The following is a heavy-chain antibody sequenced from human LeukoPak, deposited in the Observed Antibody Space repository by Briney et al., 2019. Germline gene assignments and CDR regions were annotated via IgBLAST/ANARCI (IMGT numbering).Heavy chain of an antibody. CDR3: ARVKASSTSWTFDQ. J-gene: IGHJ4*02. V-gene: IGHV4-4*07. CDR1: GGSTNSYY. CDR2: IYSSGST. Sequence: SETLCLTCSVSGGSTNSYYWSWIRQSGGKGLEWIGRIYSSGSTVYNPSLNSRLTMSIDTSKNQFSLTLKSVTATDTAVYYCARVKASSTSWTFDQWGQGALVTVSS. D-gene: IGHD2-2*01.